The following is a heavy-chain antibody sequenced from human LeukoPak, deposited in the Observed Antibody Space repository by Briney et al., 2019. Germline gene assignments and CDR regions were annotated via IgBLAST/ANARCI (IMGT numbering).Heavy chain of an antibody. V-gene: IGHV1-69*04. CDR2: IIPILGIA. CDR1: GGTFSSYA. D-gene: IGHD5-18*01. CDR3: AREAPGYSYGNPTWFDP. J-gene: IGHJ5*02. Sequence: ASVKVSCKASGGTFSSYAISWVRQAPGQGLGWMGRIIPILGIANYAQKFQGRVTMTRDTSTSTVYMELSSLRSEDTAVYYCAREAPGYSYGNPTWFDPWGQGTLVIVSS.